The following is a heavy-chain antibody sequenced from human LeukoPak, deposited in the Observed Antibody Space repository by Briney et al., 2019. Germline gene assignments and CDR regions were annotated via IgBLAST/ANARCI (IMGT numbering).Heavy chain of an antibody. V-gene: IGHV3-48*01. D-gene: IGHD3-3*01. J-gene: IGHJ4*02. CDR2: ISSTSSTI. Sequence: PGGSLRLSCAASGFTFSGYSMNWVRQAPGKGLEWVSYISSTSSTIYYADSVKGRFTISRDNAKNSLYLQMNSLRAEDTAVYYCARDRILSGYYTGGSWGQGTLVTVSS. CDR3: ARDRILSGYYTGGS. CDR1: GFTFSGYS.